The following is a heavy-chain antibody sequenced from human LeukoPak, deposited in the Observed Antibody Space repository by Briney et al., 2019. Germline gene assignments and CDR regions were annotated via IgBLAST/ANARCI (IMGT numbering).Heavy chain of an antibody. CDR2: IYYSGST. J-gene: IGHJ4*01. V-gene: IGHV4-59*08. Sequence: SETLSLTCTVSGGSISSYYWSWIRQPPGKGLEWIGYIYYSGSTNYNPSLKSRVTISVDTPKNQISLKLSSVTAADTAVYYCARVKYDYGSGSPPHYFDYWGQGTPVTVSS. D-gene: IGHD3-10*01. CDR3: ARVKYDYGSGSPPHYFDY. CDR1: GGSISSYY.